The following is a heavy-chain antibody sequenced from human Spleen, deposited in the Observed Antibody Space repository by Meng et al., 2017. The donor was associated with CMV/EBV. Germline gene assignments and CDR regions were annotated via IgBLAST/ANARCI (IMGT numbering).Heavy chain of an antibody. D-gene: IGHD5-12*01. CDR1: GFTFTSYY. J-gene: IGHJ4*02. Sequence: ASVKVSCKSSGFTFTSYYMHWVRQAPGQGLEWMGIINPSGGSTTYAQKFQGRVTMTRDTSTSTVHMELSSLRSEDTAVYYCARGNVETVATASPAPRYWGQVTLVTVSS. CDR2: INPSGGST. CDR3: ARGNVETVATASPAPRY. V-gene: IGHV1-46*01.